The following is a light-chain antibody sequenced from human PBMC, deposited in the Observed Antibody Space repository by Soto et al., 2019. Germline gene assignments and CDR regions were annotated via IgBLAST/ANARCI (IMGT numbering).Light chain of an antibody. CDR1: SSNVGGYNF. CDR3: CSYGGDRI. V-gene: IGLV2-23*02. J-gene: IGLJ2*01. CDR2: EVN. Sequence: QSALTQPASVSGSPGQSIAISCTGTSSNVGGYNFVSWYQQHPGKAPKLLIYEVNKRPSGVSNRLSGSKSDNTASLTISGLQAEDEADYYCCSYGGDRIFGGGTKLTVL.